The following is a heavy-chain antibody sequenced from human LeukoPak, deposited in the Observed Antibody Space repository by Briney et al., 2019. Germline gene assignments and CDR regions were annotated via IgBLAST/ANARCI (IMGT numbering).Heavy chain of an antibody. J-gene: IGHJ6*03. Sequence: PGGSLRLSCAASGFTFSSYAMSWVRQAPGKGLEWVSAISGSGGSTYYADSVKGRFTISRDNSKNTLYLQMNSLRAEDTAVYYCARVQTPDTAMVWLGYYYYYMDVWGRGTTVTISS. V-gene: IGHV3-23*01. D-gene: IGHD5-18*01. CDR2: ISGSGGST. CDR3: ARVQTPDTAMVWLGYYYYYMDV. CDR1: GFTFSSYA.